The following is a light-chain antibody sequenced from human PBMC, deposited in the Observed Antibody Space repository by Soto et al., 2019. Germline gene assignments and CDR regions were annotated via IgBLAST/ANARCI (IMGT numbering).Light chain of an antibody. CDR1: QSVSSS. V-gene: IGKV3-15*01. CDR2: GAS. J-gene: IGKJ2*01. CDR3: QQYNNWPPYT. Sequence: EIVLTQSPGTLSLSPGEGATLSCRASQSVSSSYIAWYQQRPGQAPRLLIYGASTRATGIPARFSGSGSATEFTLTISSLQSEDFAVYYCQQYNNWPPYTFGQGTKLEIK.